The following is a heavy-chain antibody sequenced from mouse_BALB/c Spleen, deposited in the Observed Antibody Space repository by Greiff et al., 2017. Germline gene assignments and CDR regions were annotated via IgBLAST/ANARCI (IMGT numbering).Heavy chain of an antibody. CDR1: GFTFSDYG. D-gene: IGHD2-14*01. CDR3: ATDRYDAGFAY. CDR2: ISNLAYSI. Sequence: DVKLVESGGGLVQPGGSRKLSCAASGFTFSDYGMAWVRQAPGKGPEWVAFISNLAYSIYYADTVTGRFTISRENAKNTLYLEMSSLRSEDTAMYYCATDRYDAGFAYWGQGTLVTVSA. V-gene: IGHV5-15*02. J-gene: IGHJ3*01.